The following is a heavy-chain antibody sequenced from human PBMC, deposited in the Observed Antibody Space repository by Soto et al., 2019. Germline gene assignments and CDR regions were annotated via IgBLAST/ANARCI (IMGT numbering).Heavy chain of an antibody. D-gene: IGHD1-26*01. Sequence: GGSLRLSCAASGFTFKDFAMHWVRQAPGKGLEWVALISHDESKTNHADPVKGRFSISRDNSKNTLYLQMNSLRAEDTAVYYCAKDVVVGATTGLGDYYYYYGMDVWGQGTTVTVSS. J-gene: IGHJ6*02. CDR3: AKDVVVGATTGLGDYYYYYGMDV. CDR1: GFTFKDFA. V-gene: IGHV3-30-3*01. CDR2: ISHDESKT.